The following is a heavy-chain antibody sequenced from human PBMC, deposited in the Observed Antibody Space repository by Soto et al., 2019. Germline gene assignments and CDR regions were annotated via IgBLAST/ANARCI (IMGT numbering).Heavy chain of an antibody. Sequence: ASVKVSCKASGYTFSGFYMHWVRQAPGQGLEWMGWINPNSGGTKSAERFQGRVTMTRDTSISTAYMELSRLTSDDTAVYYCASAAVTGTAGLDFWGQGTQVTVSS. V-gene: IGHV1-2*02. CDR2: INPNSGGT. D-gene: IGHD6-19*01. CDR3: ASAAVTGTAGLDF. J-gene: IGHJ4*02. CDR1: GYTFSGFY.